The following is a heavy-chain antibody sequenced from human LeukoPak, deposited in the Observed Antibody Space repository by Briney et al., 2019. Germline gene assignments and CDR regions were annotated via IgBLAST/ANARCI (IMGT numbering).Heavy chain of an antibody. CDR3: ARDSSSWYDN. V-gene: IGHV3-66*01. D-gene: IGHD6-13*01. CDR2: IYSGGST. J-gene: IGHJ3*02. Sequence: AGGSLRLSCAASGFTVSSNYMSWVRQAPGKGLEWVSVIYSGGSTYYADSVKSRFTISRDNSKNTLYLQMNSLRAEDTAVCYCARDSSSWYDNWGQGTMVIVSS. CDR1: GFTVSSNY.